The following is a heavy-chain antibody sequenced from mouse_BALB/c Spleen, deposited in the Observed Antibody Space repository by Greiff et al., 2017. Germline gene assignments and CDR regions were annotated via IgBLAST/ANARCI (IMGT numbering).Heavy chain of an antibody. V-gene: IGHV3-2*02. CDR1: GYSITSDYA. CDR2: ISYSGST. Sequence: EVKLMESGPGLVKPSQSLSLTCTVTGYSITSDYAWNWIRQFPGNKLEWMGYISYSGSTSYNPSLKSRISITRDTSKNQFFLQLNSVTTEDTATYYCASPLLRLWYFDVWGAGTTVTVSS. J-gene: IGHJ1*01. CDR3: ASPLLRLWYFDV. D-gene: IGHD1-2*01.